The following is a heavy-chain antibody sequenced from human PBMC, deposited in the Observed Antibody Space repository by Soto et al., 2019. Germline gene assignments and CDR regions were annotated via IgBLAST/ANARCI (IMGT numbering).Heavy chain of an antibody. D-gene: IGHD2-15*01. CDR3: AALRGYCSGGSCYSGAFDI. Sequence: GASVKVSCKASGFTFTSSAVQWVRQARGQRLEWIGWIVVGSGNTNYAQKFQERVTITRDMSTSTAYMELSSLRSEDTAVYYCAALRGYCSGGSCYSGAFDIWGQGTMVTVS. CDR2: IVVGSGNT. J-gene: IGHJ3*02. V-gene: IGHV1-58*01. CDR1: GFTFTSSA.